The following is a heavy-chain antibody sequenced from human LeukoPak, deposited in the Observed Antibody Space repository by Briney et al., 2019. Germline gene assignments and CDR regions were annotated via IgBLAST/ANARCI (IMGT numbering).Heavy chain of an antibody. D-gene: IGHD1-26*01. V-gene: IGHV3-43*02. CDR3: AKDIFSSIVGASSYYGMDV. J-gene: IGHJ6*02. Sequence: GGSLRLSCAASGFTFDDYAMHWVRQAPGKGLEWVSLISGGGGSTYYADSVKGRFTISRDNSKNSLYLQMNSLRTEDTALYYCAKDIFSSIVGASSYYGMDVWGQGTTVTVSS. CDR1: GFTFDDYA. CDR2: ISGGGGST.